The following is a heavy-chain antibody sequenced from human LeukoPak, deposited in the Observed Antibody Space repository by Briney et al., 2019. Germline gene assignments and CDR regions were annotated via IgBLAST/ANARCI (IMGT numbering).Heavy chain of an antibody. V-gene: IGHV1-2*02. CDR2: INPNSGGT. J-gene: IGHJ4*02. CDR3: ARESSSPYYYGSSGYYDY. CDR1: GYTFTGYY. Sequence: GASVTVSFTSSGYTFTGYYMHWVRQAPGQGLEWMGWINPNSGGTNYAQKFQGRVTMTRDTSISTAYMELSRLRPDDTAVYYCARESSSPYYYGSSGYYDYWGQGTLVTVSS. D-gene: IGHD3-22*01.